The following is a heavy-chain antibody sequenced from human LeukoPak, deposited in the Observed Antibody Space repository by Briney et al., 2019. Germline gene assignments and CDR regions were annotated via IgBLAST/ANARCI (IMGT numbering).Heavy chain of an antibody. J-gene: IGHJ4*02. D-gene: IGHD3-22*01. CDR3: AREGDRSGYYYVTHFDY. V-gene: IGHV4-4*07. Sequence: SETLSLTCTVSGGSIGSYYWSWIRQPAGKGLEWIGRIYTSGSTNYNPSLKSRVTMSVDTSKNQFSLKLSSVTAADTAVYYCAREGDRSGYYYVTHFDYWGQGTLVTVSS. CDR2: IYTSGST. CDR1: GGSIGSYY.